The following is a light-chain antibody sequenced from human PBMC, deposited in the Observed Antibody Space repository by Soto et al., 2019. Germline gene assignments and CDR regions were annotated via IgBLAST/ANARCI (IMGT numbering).Light chain of an antibody. CDR2: SHN. V-gene: IGLV1-44*01. CDR3: AAWDDSLKGYV. J-gene: IGLJ1*01. CDR1: SSNIGSNT. Sequence: QSVLTQPPSASGTPGQRVTISCSGSSSNIGSNTVNWYQQLPGTAPKLLIYSHNQRASGVPDRFSGSKSGTSASLAISGLQSEDEADYYCAAWDDSLKGYVFGTGTKLTVL.